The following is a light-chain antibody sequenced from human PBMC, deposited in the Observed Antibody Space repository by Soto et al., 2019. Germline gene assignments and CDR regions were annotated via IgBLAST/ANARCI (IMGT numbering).Light chain of an antibody. CDR2: DVS. CDR1: SSDVGGFDY. J-gene: IGLJ1*01. CDR3: CSYAGTFRGYV. V-gene: IGLV2-11*01. Sequence: QSALTQPRSVSGSPGQSVTFSCTGTSSDVGGFDYVSWVQQHPGKVPKLMIYDVSKRPSGVPDRFSGSKSGNTASLTISGLQAEDEADYYCCSYAGTFRGYVFGTGTQLTVL.